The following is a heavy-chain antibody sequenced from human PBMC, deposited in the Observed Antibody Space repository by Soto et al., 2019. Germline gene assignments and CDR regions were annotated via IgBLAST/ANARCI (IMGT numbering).Heavy chain of an antibody. Sequence: PSDTLSLTCTVSGGSISSSSYYWGWIRQPPGKGLEWIGSIYYSGSTYYNPSLKSRVTISVDTSKNQFSLKLSSVTAADTAVYYCASLVYARTGYSQAWGQGAVLTVYS. CDR1: GGSISSSSYY. V-gene: IGHV4-39*01. D-gene: IGHD6-13*01. CDR2: IYYSGST. J-gene: IGHJ5*02. CDR3: ASLVYARTGYSQA.